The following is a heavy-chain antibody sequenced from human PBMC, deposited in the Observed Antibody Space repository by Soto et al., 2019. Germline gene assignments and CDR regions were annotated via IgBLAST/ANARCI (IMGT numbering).Heavy chain of an antibody. D-gene: IGHD2-15*01. Sequence: GASVKVSCKASGGTFSSYAISWVRQAPGQGLEWMGGIIPIFGTANYAQKFQGRVTITADESTSTAYMELSSLRSEDTAVYYCASEACSGGSCYGMDVWGQGTTVTVSS. CDR2: IIPIFGTA. CDR3: ASEACSGGSCYGMDV. J-gene: IGHJ6*02. CDR1: GGTFSSYA. V-gene: IGHV1-69*13.